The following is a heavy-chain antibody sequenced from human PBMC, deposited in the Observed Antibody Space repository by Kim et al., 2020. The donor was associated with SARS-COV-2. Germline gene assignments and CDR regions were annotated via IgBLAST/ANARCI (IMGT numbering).Heavy chain of an antibody. Sequence: SETLSLTCAVYGGSFSGYYWSWIRQPPGKGLEWIGEINHSGSTNYNPSLKSRVTISVDTSKNQFSLKLSSVTAADTAVYYCARFGRRYFDWSVRYYYGMDVWGQGTTVTVSS. J-gene: IGHJ6*02. D-gene: IGHD3-9*01. CDR2: INHSGST. V-gene: IGHV4-34*01. CDR1: GGSFSGYY. CDR3: ARFGRRYFDWSVRYYYGMDV.